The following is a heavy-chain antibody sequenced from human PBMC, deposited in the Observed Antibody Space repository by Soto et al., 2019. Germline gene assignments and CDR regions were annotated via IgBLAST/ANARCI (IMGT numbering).Heavy chain of an antibody. CDR2: IYHSGST. CDR1: SGSISSSNW. Sequence: QVQLQESGPGLVKPSGTLSLTCAVSSGSISSSNWWSWVRQPPGKGLEWIGEIYHSGSTNYNPSLKSRVTISVDKSKNQFSLKLSSVTAADTAVYYCARGMTTVIGERLWYFDLWGRGTLVTVSS. V-gene: IGHV4-4*02. D-gene: IGHD4-17*01. J-gene: IGHJ2*01. CDR3: ARGMTTVIGERLWYFDL.